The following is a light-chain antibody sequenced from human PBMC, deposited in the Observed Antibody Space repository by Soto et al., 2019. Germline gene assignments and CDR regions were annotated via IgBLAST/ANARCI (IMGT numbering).Light chain of an antibody. CDR2: HAY. J-gene: IGKJ4*01. Sequence: ETVSTQSRGTLSLSTGERATLSCRASQSVSSSYLAWYQQKPGQAPRLLIYHAYTRATGVPARFSGSGSGTDFTLTISSLQVEDFAVYFCQQYDNGTPVTFGGGTKVDIK. CDR1: QSVSSSY. CDR3: QQYDNGTPVT. V-gene: IGKV3D-7*01.